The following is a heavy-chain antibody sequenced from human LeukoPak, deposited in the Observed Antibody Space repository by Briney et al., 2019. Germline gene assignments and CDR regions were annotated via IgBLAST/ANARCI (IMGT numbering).Heavy chain of an antibody. V-gene: IGHV1-2*02. CDR3: ARDGRLTIFVRGIITEGSPPKN. CDR2: INPKTGGT. D-gene: IGHD3-10*01. Sequence: ASVKVSCKASGYTFTYSYMHWVRQAPGQGLELMGWINPKTGGTNYAQRFQGRVTMTRDTSIRTAYMELNSLRSEDTAVYSCARDGRLTIFVRGIITEGSPPKNWGQGTLVTVSS. J-gene: IGHJ4*02. CDR1: GYTFTYSY.